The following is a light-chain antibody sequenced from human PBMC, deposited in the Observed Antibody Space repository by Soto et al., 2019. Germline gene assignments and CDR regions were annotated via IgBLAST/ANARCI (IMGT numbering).Light chain of an antibody. Sequence: QSVLTQPRSVSGSPGQSVTISCTGTSSDVGGYNYVSWYQQHPGKAPKLMIYDVSKRPSGVPDRFSGSKSGNTASLTISGLQAYDEADYYCCSYAGSYTLVFGGGTKLTVL. CDR1: SSDVGGYNY. CDR3: CSYAGSYTLV. V-gene: IGLV2-11*01. CDR2: DVS. J-gene: IGLJ2*01.